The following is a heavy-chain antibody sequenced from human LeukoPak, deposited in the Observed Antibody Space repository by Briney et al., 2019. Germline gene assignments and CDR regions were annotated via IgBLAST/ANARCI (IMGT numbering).Heavy chain of an antibody. CDR1: GYTFTSYG. Sequence: ASVKVSCKASGYTFTSYGISWVRQAPGQGLEWMGWISAYNGNTDYAQKLQGRITMTTDTSTSTAYMELRSLRSDDTAVYYCARVTQTDYDFDYWGQGTLVTVSS. D-gene: IGHD4-17*01. V-gene: IGHV1-18*01. CDR3: ARVTQTDYDFDY. CDR2: ISAYNGNT. J-gene: IGHJ4*02.